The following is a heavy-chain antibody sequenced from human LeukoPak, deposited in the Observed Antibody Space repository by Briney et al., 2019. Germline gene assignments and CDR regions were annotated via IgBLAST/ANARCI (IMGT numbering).Heavy chain of an antibody. CDR1: GGSISGSSYY. CDR2: IYYSGST. D-gene: IGHD4-17*01. J-gene: IGHJ4*02. V-gene: IGHV4-39*07. Sequence: SETLSLTCTVSGGSISGSSYYWGWVRQPPGMGLEWIGTIYYSGSTYYNPSLKSRVTISVDTSKNQFSLKLSSVTAADTAVYYCARDVLDYGDYVRFDYWGQGTLVTVSS. CDR3: ARDVLDYGDYVRFDY.